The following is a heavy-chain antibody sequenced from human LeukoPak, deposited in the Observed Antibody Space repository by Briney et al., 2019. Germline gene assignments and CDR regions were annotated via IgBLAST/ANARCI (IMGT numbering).Heavy chain of an antibody. CDR1: GGSISSGGYY. Sequence: PSETLSLTCTVSGGSISSGGYYWSWIRQPPGKGLEWIGYIYHSGSTYYNPSLKSRVTISVDRSKNQFSLKLSSVTAADTAVYYCARGLDTAMVLLSAFDIWGQGTMVTVSS. CDR2: IYHSGST. V-gene: IGHV4-30-2*01. D-gene: IGHD5-18*01. CDR3: ARGLDTAMVLLSAFDI. J-gene: IGHJ3*02.